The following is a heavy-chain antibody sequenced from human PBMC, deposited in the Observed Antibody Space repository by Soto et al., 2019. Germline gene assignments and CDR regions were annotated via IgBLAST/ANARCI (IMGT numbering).Heavy chain of an antibody. J-gene: IGHJ4*02. V-gene: IGHV3-21*06. CDR3: ARDGGEMYAI. Sequence: ESGGGLVKPGGSLRLSCTGSGFTFSSSTMTWVRQGPGTGLEWVSSISSSSSYIYFADSLKGRFTISRDNAKNSLYLQMNRLRAEDTAVYYCARDGGEMYAIWGQGTQVTGSS. D-gene: IGHD2-8*01. CDR1: GFTFSSST. CDR2: ISSSSSYI.